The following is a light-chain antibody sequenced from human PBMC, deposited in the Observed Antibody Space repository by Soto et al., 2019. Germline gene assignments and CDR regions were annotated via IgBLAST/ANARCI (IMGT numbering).Light chain of an antibody. CDR1: KLGDKY. V-gene: IGLV3-1*01. Sequence: SYELTQPPSVSVSPGQTASISCSGDKLGDKYVCWYQQKPGQSPVLVIYKDTERPSGIPERFSGSNSGNTATLTISGTQAMDEADYYCQAWDSSTVPFGGGTKVTVL. CDR3: QAWDSSTVP. J-gene: IGLJ2*01. CDR2: KDT.